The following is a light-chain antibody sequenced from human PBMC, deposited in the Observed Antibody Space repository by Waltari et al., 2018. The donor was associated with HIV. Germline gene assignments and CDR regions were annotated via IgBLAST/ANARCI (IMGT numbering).Light chain of an antibody. V-gene: IGKV3-15*01. CDR3: RQYSDWPFT. CDR2: GAS. J-gene: IGKJ3*01. CDR1: QSLGTN. Sequence: EKVMTQSPATLSVSPGESATLSCRASQSLGTNLAWYQERPGQAPRVLIYGASTRATGVPDRFSGSGSGTEFTLTISGLQSEDFAVYYCRQYSDWPFTFGPGTKVDI.